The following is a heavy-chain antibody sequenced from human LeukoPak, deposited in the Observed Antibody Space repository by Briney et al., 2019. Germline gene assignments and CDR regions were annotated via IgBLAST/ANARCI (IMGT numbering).Heavy chain of an antibody. CDR1: GFTFSDYW. Sequence: GGSLRLSCVASGFTFSDYWMYWVRQAPGKGLVWVSRLSPDGTNTNYADSVKGRFTISRDNAKNTVYLQMNSLRAEDTALYYCASVRLGHWGQGTLVTVSS. CDR2: LSPDGTNT. CDR3: ASVRLGH. J-gene: IGHJ4*02. D-gene: IGHD3-9*01. V-gene: IGHV3-74*01.